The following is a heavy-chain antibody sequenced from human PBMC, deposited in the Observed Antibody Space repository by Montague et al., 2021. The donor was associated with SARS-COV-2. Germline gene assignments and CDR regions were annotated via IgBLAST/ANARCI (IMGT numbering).Heavy chain of an antibody. V-gene: IGHV4-61*02. CDR3: ARDGGIGDSGSNTWSYYYYGMDV. Sequence: TLSLTCTVSGGSISSGSYYWSWIRQSAGKGLEWIGRIYTSGSTNYNPSLKSRVTISVDTPKNQFSLKLSSVTAEDTAVYYCARDGGIGDSGSNTWSYYYYGMDVWGQGTTVTVSS. J-gene: IGHJ6*02. CDR2: IYTSGST. D-gene: IGHD3-22*01. CDR1: GGSISSGSYY.